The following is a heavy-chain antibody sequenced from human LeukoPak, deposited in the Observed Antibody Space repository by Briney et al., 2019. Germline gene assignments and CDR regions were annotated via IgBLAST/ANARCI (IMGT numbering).Heavy chain of an antibody. CDR2: ISIYNGNT. CDR1: GYTFTIYG. D-gene: IGHD3-22*01. CDR3: AETSSYYETYYFDY. V-gene: IGHV1-18*01. Sequence: ASVKVSCTASGYTFTIYGVRWVRQAPGQGLEWMGWISIYNGNTNYAQKLQGRVTMTTDTSTSTAYMELRSLRSDDPAGYYYAETSSYYETYYFDYWGQGTLVTVSS. J-gene: IGHJ4*02.